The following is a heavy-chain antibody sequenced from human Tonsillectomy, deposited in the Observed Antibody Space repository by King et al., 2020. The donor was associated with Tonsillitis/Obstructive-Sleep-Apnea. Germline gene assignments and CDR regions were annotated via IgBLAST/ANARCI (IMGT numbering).Heavy chain of an antibody. CDR1: GGSINSSNNY. CDR2: MYFSGST. D-gene: IGHD3-16*01. CDR3: ARHQLIMITFGGPSYFDY. V-gene: IGHV4-39*01. Sequence: QLQESGPGLVKASETLSLTCTVSGGSINSSNNYWGWIRQPPGKGLEWLGSMYFSGSTYYNPALKSRVTVSVDSSKNQFSLKLSSVTAADTAVYYCARHQLIMITFGGPSYFDYWGQGTLVTVSS. J-gene: IGHJ4*02.